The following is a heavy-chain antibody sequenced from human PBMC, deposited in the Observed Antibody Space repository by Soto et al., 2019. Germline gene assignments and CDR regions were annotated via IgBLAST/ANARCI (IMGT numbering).Heavy chain of an antibody. J-gene: IGHJ6*02. D-gene: IGHD2-2*01. Sequence: PGESLKISCKGSGYSFTSYWISWVRQMPGKGLEWMGRIDPSDSYTNYSPSFQGHVTISADKSISTAYLQWSSLKASDTAMYYCARLGRVVVPAATYGIPIYYYYGMDVWGQGTTVTVSS. CDR3: ARLGRVVVPAATYGIPIYYYYGMDV. V-gene: IGHV5-10-1*01. CDR2: IDPSDSYT. CDR1: GYSFTSYW.